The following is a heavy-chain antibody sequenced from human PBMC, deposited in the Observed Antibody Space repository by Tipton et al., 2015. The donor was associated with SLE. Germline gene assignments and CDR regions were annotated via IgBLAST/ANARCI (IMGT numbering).Heavy chain of an antibody. Sequence: TLSLTCNVSVYSISSSHWWGWIRQPPAKGLEWIGFIYYNGKTNYNSSLKSRVTISVDTSKSQFSLKLRSVTAADTAVYYCARHGMVNYYYYGMDVWGQGTTVTVSS. D-gene: IGHD4-23*01. J-gene: IGHJ6*02. CDR3: ARHGMVNYYYYGMDV. CDR1: VYSISSSHW. CDR2: IYYNGKT. V-gene: IGHV4-28*01.